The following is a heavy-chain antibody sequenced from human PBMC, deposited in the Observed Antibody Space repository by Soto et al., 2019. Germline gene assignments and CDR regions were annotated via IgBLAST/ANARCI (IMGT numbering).Heavy chain of an antibody. D-gene: IGHD6-13*01. J-gene: IGHJ4*02. CDR3: ARGRDSSSWYATDFDY. CDR1: GGSISSGDYY. V-gene: IGHV4-30-4*01. Sequence: QVQLQESGPGLVKPSQTLSLTCTVSGGSISSGDYYWSWIRQPPGKGLEWIGYIYYSGSTYYNPSLKSRVTISVGTSKNQFSLKLSSVTAADTAVYYCARGRDSSSWYATDFDYWGQGTLVTVSS. CDR2: IYYSGST.